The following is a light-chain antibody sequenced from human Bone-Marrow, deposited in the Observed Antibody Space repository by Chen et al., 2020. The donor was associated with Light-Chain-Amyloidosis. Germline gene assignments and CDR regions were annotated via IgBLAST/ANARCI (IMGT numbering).Light chain of an antibody. J-gene: IGKJ3*01. CDR2: GAS. Sequence: VLTQSPGTLSLSPGARATLSCRVSQSVSSTHLAWYQQKPGQAPRLLIYGASTRATGIPDRFSGTGSATDFTLTISRVEPEDFAIYYCQHYGDSLFTFGPGTKVDIE. V-gene: IGKV3-20*01. CDR1: QSVSSTH. CDR3: QHYGDSLFT.